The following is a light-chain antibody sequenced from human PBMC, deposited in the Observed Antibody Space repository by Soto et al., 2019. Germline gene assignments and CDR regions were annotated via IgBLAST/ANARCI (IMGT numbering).Light chain of an antibody. V-gene: IGKV3-20*01. J-gene: IGKJ1*01. CDR3: QHYNSYSEA. Sequence: EIVLTQSPGTLSLSPGERATLSCRASQTVTSDYLAWYQQKPGQAPRLLIYGASDRATGIPDRFSASGSGTDFTLTISRLEPQDFATYYCQHYNSYSEAFGQGTKVELK. CDR1: QTVTSDY. CDR2: GAS.